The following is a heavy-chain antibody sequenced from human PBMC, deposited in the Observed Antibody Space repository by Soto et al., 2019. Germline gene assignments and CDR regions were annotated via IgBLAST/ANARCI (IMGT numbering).Heavy chain of an antibody. CDR1: GGTFSSYA. Sequence: QVQLVQSGAEVRKPGSSVKVSCKASGGTFSSYAISWVRQAPGQGLEWMGGIIPIFGTANYAQKFQGRVTITADESTSTAYMELSSLRSEDTAVYYCARDPRDYGDYRRAFDIWGQGTMVTVSS. CDR2: IIPIFGTA. D-gene: IGHD4-17*01. J-gene: IGHJ3*02. CDR3: ARDPRDYGDYRRAFDI. V-gene: IGHV1-69*12.